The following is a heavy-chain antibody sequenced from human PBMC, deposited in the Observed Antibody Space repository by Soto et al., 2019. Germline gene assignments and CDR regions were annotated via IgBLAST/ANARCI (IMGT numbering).Heavy chain of an antibody. CDR3: AKPGHYYGSGKRQYAFDI. J-gene: IGHJ3*02. D-gene: IGHD3-10*01. CDR1: GFTFSSYA. V-gene: IGHV3-23*01. Sequence: EVQLLESGGGLVQPGGSLRLSCAASGFTFSSYAMSWVRQAPGKGLERVSAISGSGGSTYYADSVKGRFTISRDNSKNTLYLQMNSLRAEDTAVYYCAKPGHYYGSGKRQYAFDIWGQGTMVTVSS. CDR2: ISGSGGST.